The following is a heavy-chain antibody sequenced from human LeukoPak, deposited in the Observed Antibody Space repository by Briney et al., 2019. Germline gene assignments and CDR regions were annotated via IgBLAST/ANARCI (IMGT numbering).Heavy chain of an antibody. CDR2: ISSSSSYI. J-gene: IGHJ4*02. V-gene: IGHV3-21*01. CDR3: ARRRRGRLPDY. D-gene: IGHD3-16*01. CDR1: GFTFSSYA. Sequence: PGRSLRLSCAASGFTFSSYAMHWVRQAPGKGLEWVSSISSSSSYIYYADSVKGRFTISRDNAKNSLYLQMNSLRAEDTAVYYCARRRRGRLPDYWGQGTLVTVSS.